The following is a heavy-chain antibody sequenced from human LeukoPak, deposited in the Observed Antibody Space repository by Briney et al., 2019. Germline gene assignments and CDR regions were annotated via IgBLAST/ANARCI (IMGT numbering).Heavy chain of an antibody. D-gene: IGHD5-12*01. V-gene: IGHV3-21*01. Sequence: KLGGSLRLSCAASGFTFSSYSMNWVRQAPGKGLEWVSSISSSSSYIYYADSVKGRFTISRDNAKNSLYLQMNSLRAEDTAVYYCARNPIYSGYDRAIDPWGQGTLVTVSS. CDR1: GFTFSSYS. CDR3: ARNPIYSGYDRAIDP. CDR2: ISSSSSYI. J-gene: IGHJ5*02.